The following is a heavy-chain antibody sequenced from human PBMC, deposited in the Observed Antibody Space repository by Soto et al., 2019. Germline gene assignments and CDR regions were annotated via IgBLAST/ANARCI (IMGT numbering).Heavy chain of an antibody. D-gene: IGHD3-10*01. Sequence: EVQLVQSGAEVKKPGDSVKISCKESGYTFTSYWIGWVRQMPEKGLEWMGIIFPGDSDTRYSPSFQGRVSISDDKSSSTASLQLNDLKASDTAIYYCARLRGVGWFGEQSSLDSWGQGTLVTVSS. J-gene: IGHJ4*02. CDR3: ARLRGVGWFGEQSSLDS. CDR2: IFPGDSDT. V-gene: IGHV5-51*03. CDR1: GYTFTSYW.